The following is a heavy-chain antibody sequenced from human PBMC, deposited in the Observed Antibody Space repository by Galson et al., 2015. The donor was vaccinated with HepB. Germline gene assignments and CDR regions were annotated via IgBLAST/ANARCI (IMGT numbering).Heavy chain of an antibody. CDR1: GFTFSSYK. CDR2: ISYDGSNK. CDR3: ARVYYDYVWGSYRSYFDY. D-gene: IGHD3-16*02. J-gene: IGHJ4*02. Sequence: SLRLSCAASGFTFSSYKMHWVRLAPGKGLEWVAVISYDGSNKDYADSVKGRFTISRDNSKNTLYLQMNSLRAEDTAVYYCARVYYDYVWGSYRSYFDYWGQGTLVTVSS. V-gene: IGHV3-30-3*01.